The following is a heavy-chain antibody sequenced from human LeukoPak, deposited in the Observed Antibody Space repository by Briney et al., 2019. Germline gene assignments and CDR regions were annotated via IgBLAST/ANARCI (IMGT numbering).Heavy chain of an antibody. V-gene: IGHV4-59*01. CDR2: IYYSGST. D-gene: IGHD6-13*01. CDR1: GGSISSYY. Sequence: SETLSLTCTVSGGSISSYYWSWIRQPPGKGLEWIGYIYYSGSTNYNPSLKSRVTISVDTSKNQFSLKLSSVTAADTAVYYCARVSSSWRYFDYWGQGTLVTVSS. J-gene: IGHJ4*02. CDR3: ARVSSSWRYFDY.